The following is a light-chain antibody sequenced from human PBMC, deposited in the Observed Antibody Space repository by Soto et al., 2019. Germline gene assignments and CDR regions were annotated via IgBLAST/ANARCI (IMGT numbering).Light chain of an antibody. Sequence: SVLTHPASLSASSGQSITISCTGTSSDDGSYDHVAWYQQFPGKTPKLMIYEVSSRPSGVSSRFSGSKSGNTASLTISGLQAEDEADYYCISYTGSSASNVFGGEAQVTV. CDR2: EVS. CDR3: ISYTGSSASNV. V-gene: IGLV2-14*01. J-gene: IGLJ1*01. CDR1: SSDDGSYDH.